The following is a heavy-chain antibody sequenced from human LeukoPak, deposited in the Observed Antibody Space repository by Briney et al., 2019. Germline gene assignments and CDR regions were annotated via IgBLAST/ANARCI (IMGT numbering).Heavy chain of an antibody. Sequence: GGSLRLSCAASGFTFSSYSMTWVRQAPGKGLEWVSYISSSSSTIYYADSVKGRFTISRDNAKNSLYLQMNSLRDEDTAVCYCARDVYCSGGSCYYYGMDVWGQGTTVTVSS. CDR2: ISSSSSTI. D-gene: IGHD2-15*01. CDR3: ARDVYCSGGSCYYYGMDV. J-gene: IGHJ6*02. V-gene: IGHV3-48*02. CDR1: GFTFSSYS.